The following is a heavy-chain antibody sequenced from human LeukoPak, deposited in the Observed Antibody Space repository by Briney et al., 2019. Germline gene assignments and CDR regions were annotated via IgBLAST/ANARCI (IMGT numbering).Heavy chain of an antibody. CDR3: AKLYSSSSTHTDY. CDR2: ISYDGSNK. Sequence: GGSLRLSCAASGFTFSSYGMHWVRQAPGKGLEWVAVISYDGSNKYCADSVKGRFTISRDNSKNTLYLQMNSLRAEDTAVYYCAKLYSSSSTHTDYWGQGTLVTVSS. D-gene: IGHD6-6*01. V-gene: IGHV3-30*18. J-gene: IGHJ4*02. CDR1: GFTFSSYG.